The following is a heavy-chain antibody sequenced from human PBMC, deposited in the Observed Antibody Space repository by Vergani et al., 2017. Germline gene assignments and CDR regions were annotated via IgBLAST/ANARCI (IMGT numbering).Heavy chain of an antibody. V-gene: IGHV3-11*05. J-gene: IGHJ3*02. CDR1: LFTFPLSF. Sequence: QVQLVESGGGLVKPGGSLRLSSPSSLFTFPLSFLPLIRPAPAKGLLGFSYISSSSSYTNYADSVKGRFPIPRDNAKNSLYLQMNSLRAEDTAVYYCARDQGYYYGSGLRAFSAFDIWGQGTMVTVSS. CDR3: ARDQGYYYGSGLRAFSAFDI. CDR2: ISSSSSYT. D-gene: IGHD3-10*01.